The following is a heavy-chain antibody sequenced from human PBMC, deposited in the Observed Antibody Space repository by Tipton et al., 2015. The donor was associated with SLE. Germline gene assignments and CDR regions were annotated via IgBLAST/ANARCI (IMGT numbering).Heavy chain of an antibody. D-gene: IGHD2-2*01. V-gene: IGHV4-39*07. J-gene: IGHJ6*04. CDR3: ARAGPGYCSSTSCLDV. Sequence: TLSLTCTVSGGSISGGNYYWSWIRQPPGKGLEWIGDINHSGSTNYNPSLKSRVTISVDTSKNQFSLKLSSVTAADTAVYYCARAGPGYCSSTSCLDVWGKGTTVTVSS. CDR1: GGSISGGNYY. CDR2: INHSGST.